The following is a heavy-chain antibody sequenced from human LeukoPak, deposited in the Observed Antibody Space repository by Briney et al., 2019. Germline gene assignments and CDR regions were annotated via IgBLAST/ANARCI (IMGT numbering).Heavy chain of an antibody. V-gene: IGHV4-39*01. CDR1: GGSISSSSYY. CDR2: MYYSGST. CDR3: ARHVSGWHRGVDY. Sequence: SETLSLTCTVSGGSISSSSYYWGWIRQPPGKGLEWIGSMYYSGSTYSNPSLKSRVAISVDTPKNQFSLKLSSVTAADTAVYYCARHVSGWHRGVDYWGQGTLVTVSS. D-gene: IGHD6-19*01. J-gene: IGHJ4*02.